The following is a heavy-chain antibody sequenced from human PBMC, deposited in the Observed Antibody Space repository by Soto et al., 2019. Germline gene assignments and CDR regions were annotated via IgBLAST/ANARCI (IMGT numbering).Heavy chain of an antibody. V-gene: IGHV3-30*18. J-gene: IGHJ3*02. D-gene: IGHD2-15*01. CDR2: ISYDGSNK. CDR3: AEDCRGGYSDAFCI. CDR1: GFTFSSYG. Sequence: PGGSLRLSCAASGFTFSSYGVHWVRQAPGKGLEWVAVISYDGSNKYYADSVKGRFTISRDNSKNTLYLQMNSLRAEDTAVYYCAEDCRGGYSDAFCIWGQGTMCTVSS.